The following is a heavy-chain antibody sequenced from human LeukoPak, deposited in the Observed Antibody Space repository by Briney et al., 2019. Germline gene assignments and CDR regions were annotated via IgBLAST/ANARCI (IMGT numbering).Heavy chain of an antibody. D-gene: IGHD3-10*01. V-gene: IGHV4-61*02. CDR2: IYTSGST. J-gene: IGHJ4*02. CDR1: GGSISSGTYY. CDR3: AAENTYGSGTYYFPSDY. Sequence: PSETLSLTCTVSGGSISSGTYYWSWIRQPAGTGLEWIGRIYTSGSTNYNPSLKSRVSISVDTSKNQFSLKLSSVTAADTAVYYCAAENTYGSGTYYFPSDYWGQGTLVTVSS.